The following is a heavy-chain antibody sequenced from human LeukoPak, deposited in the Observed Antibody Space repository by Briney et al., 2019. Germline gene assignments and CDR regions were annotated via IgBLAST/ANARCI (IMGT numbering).Heavy chain of an antibody. CDR1: GFTVSSNY. J-gene: IGHJ3*02. Sequence: TGGSLRLSCAASGFTVSSNYMSWVRQAPGKGLVWVSRIHSDGSDTTYADSVKGRFTISRDNAKNTLYLQMNSLRAEDTAVYYCAREGNSGWRDDGFDIWGQGTMVTVSS. D-gene: IGHD6-19*01. V-gene: IGHV3-74*01. CDR2: IHSDGSDT. CDR3: AREGNSGWRDDGFDI.